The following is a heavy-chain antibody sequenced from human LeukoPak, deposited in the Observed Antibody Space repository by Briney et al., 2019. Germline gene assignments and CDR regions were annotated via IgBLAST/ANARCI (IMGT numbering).Heavy chain of an antibody. Sequence: GGSLRLSCAASGLTFSSYAMHWVRQAPGKGLEWLAVISYDGSNTYYADSVKGRFTISRDNSKNTLYLQMDSLRGEDTAVYFCARVPREWRPVFFDYWGQGTLVTVSS. CDR2: ISYDGSNT. CDR3: ARVPREWRPVFFDY. CDR1: GLTFSSYA. J-gene: IGHJ4*02. D-gene: IGHD1-14*01. V-gene: IGHV3-30*04.